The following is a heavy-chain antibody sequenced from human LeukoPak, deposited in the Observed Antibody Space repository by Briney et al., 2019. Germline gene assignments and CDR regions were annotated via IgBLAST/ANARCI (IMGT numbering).Heavy chain of an antibody. D-gene: IGHD3-22*01. CDR2: IIPIFGTA. V-gene: IGHV1-69*05. CDR1: RGTFSSYG. J-gene: IGHJ3*02. CDR3: ARGSREYYYDSSAKGGAFDI. Sequence: PVKVSCKASRGTFSSYGVSWVRQAPGQGLEWMGRIIPIFGTANYAQKFQGRVTITTDESTSTAYMELSSLRSEDTAVYYCARGSREYYYDSSAKGGAFDIWGQGTMVTVSS.